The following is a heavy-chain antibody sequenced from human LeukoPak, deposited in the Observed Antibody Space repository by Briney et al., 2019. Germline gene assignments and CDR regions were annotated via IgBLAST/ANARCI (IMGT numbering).Heavy chain of an antibody. J-gene: IGHJ3*02. D-gene: IGHD3-3*01. CDR3: AKVFGVVLGSAFDI. V-gene: IGHV3-21*04. CDR1: GFTFSSYS. CDR2: ISSGGRYI. Sequence: GGSLRLSCAASGFTFSSYSMTWVRQAPGRGLEWVSSISSGGRYIYYADSVKGRFTISRDNSKNTLYLQMNSLRAEDTAVYYCAKVFGVVLGSAFDIWGQGTMVTVSS.